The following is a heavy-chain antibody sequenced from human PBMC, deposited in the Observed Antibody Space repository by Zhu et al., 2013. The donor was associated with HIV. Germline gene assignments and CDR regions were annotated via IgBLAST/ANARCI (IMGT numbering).Heavy chain of an antibody. J-gene: IGHJ4*01. V-gene: IGHV1-46*01. CDR3: ATSGRWGLTPLSPY. D-gene: IGHD7-27*01. CDR2: VNQNDGSA. CDR1: GYSFPSYY. Sequence: QVQLVQSGAEVKKPGASLNVSCKTSGYSFPSYYMNWVRQAPGQGLEWIGIVNQNDGSARFAPKFQGRVTMTRDASTRTFYMELSSLTSENTAVYYCATSGRWGLTPLSPYWGQGTLVTVSS.